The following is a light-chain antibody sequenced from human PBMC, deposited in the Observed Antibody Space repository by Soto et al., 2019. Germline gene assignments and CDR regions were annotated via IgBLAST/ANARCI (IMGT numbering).Light chain of an antibody. CDR1: SNDVGSYNL. V-gene: IGLV2-23*02. CDR2: EVS. CDR3: CSYAGSDYG. Sequence: QSVLTQPASVSGSPGQSITISCTGTSNDVGSYNLVSWYQQHPGKAPKLMIYEVSKRPSGVSNRFSGSKSGNTASLTISGLQAEDEADYYCCSYAGSDYGFGTGTKVTVL. J-gene: IGLJ1*01.